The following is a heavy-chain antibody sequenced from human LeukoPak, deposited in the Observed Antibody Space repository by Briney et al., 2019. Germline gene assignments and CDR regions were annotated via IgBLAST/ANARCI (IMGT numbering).Heavy chain of an antibody. CDR2: IYTSGST. V-gene: IGHV4-4*07. J-gene: IGHJ5*02. Sequence: SETLSLTCAVYGGSFSGYYWSWIRQPAGEGLEWIGRIYTSGSTIYNPSLKSRVTISLDTSKSQFSLKLSSVTAADTAVYYCARDLVTAPYNWFDPWGQGIPVTVSS. D-gene: IGHD2-21*02. CDR3: ARDLVTAPYNWFDP. CDR1: GGSFSGYY.